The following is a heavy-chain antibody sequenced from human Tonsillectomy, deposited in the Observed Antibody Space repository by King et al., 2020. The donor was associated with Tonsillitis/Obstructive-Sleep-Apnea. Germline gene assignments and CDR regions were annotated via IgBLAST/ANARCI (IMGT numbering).Heavy chain of an antibody. CDR3: ARVGYYDSSGYYYDY. D-gene: IGHD3-22*01. V-gene: IGHV4-31*03. Sequence: VQLQESGPGLVKPSQTLSLTCTVSGGSISSGGYYWRWIRQHPGKGLEWIGYIYYSGSTYYNPSLKSRVTISVDTSKNQFSLKLSSVTAADMAVYYCARVGYYDSSGYYYDYWGQGTLVTVSS. CDR2: IYYSGST. CDR1: GGSISSGGYY. J-gene: IGHJ4*02.